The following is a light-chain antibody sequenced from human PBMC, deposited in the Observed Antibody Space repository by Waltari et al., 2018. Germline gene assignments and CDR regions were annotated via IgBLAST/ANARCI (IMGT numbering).Light chain of an antibody. CDR1: QSLLHSNGYNF. Sequence: DIVMTQSPLSLPVTPGEPASISFRSSQSLLHSNGYNFLDWYLQKPGQSPQLLIYLGSNRASGVPDRFSGSGSGTDFTLKISRVEAEDVGVYYCMQALQTPLFTFGPGTKVDIK. CDR2: LGS. CDR3: MQALQTPLFT. J-gene: IGKJ3*01. V-gene: IGKV2-28*01.